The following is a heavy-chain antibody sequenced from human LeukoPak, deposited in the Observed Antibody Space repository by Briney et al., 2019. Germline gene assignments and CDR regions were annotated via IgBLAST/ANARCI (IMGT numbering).Heavy chain of an antibody. CDR1: GFTCSSYE. CDR3: AIAMVRGVRDAFDI. D-gene: IGHD3-10*01. CDR2: ISSSGSTI. Sequence: GGSLRLSCAASGFTCSSYEMNWVRQAPGKGLEWVSYISSSGSTIYYADSVKGRFTISRDNAKNSLYLQMNSLRAEDTAVYYCAIAMVRGVRDAFDIWGQGTMVTVSS. J-gene: IGHJ3*02. V-gene: IGHV3-48*03.